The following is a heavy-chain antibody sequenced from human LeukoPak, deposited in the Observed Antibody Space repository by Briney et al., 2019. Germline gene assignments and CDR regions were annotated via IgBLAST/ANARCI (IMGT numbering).Heavy chain of an antibody. V-gene: IGHV1-69*04. CDR1: GGTFSSYA. J-gene: IGHJ6*02. D-gene: IGHD1-20*01. Sequence: ASVKVSCKASGGTFSSYAISWVRQAPGQGLEWMGRIIPILGIANYAQKFQGRVTITADKSTSTAYMELSSLRSEDTAVYYCARAPRYNWNYYYGMDVWGQGTTVTVSS. CDR2: IIPILGIA. CDR3: ARAPRYNWNYYYGMDV.